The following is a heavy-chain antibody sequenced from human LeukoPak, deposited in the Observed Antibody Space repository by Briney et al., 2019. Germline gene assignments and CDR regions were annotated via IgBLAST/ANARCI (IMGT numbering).Heavy chain of an antibody. J-gene: IGHJ6*02. CDR1: GFTFSSYG. CDR3: AKGGPYYGSGPDYYYYYGMDV. D-gene: IGHD3-10*01. Sequence: AGGSLRLSCAASGFTFSSYGMHWVRQAPGKGLEWVAVISYDGSNKYYADSVKGRFTISRDNSKNTLYLQMNSLRAEDTAVYYCAKGGPYYGSGPDYYYYYGMDVWGQGTTVTVSS. V-gene: IGHV3-30*18. CDR2: ISYDGSNK.